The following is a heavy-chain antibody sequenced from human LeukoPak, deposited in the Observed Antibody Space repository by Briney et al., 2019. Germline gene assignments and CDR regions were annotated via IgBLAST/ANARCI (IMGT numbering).Heavy chain of an antibody. CDR1: GFTFSDHY. CDR2: TRNKINSYTT. Sequence: GGSLRLSCAASGFTFSDHYMDWVRQAPGKGLEWVGRTRNKINSYTTEYAASVKGRFTISRDDSKNSLNLQMNSLKAEDTAVYYCVRIGYGDYYIGYWGQGTLVTVSS. V-gene: IGHV3-72*01. CDR3: VRIGYGDYYIGY. D-gene: IGHD4-17*01. J-gene: IGHJ4*02.